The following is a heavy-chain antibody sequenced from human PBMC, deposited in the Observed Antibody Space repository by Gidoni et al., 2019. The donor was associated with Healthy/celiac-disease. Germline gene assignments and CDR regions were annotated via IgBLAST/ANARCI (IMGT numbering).Heavy chain of an antibody. Sequence: QVQLQQWGAGLFQPSETLSLTCAVYGGSFSGYYWSWIRQPPGKGLEWIGEINHSGSTNYNPYLKSRVTISVDTSKNQFSLKLSSVTAADTAVYYCAREEGSTSCYPYGGQGTLVTVSS. CDR3: AREEGSTSCYPY. CDR2: INHSGST. J-gene: IGHJ4*02. CDR1: GGSFSGYY. D-gene: IGHD2-2*01. V-gene: IGHV4-34*01.